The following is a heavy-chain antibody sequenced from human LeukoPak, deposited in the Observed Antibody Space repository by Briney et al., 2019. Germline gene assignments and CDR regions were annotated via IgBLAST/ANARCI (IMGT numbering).Heavy chain of an antibody. CDR1: GYTFTSYG. J-gene: IGHJ4*02. CDR2: ISAYNGNT. V-gene: IGHV1-18*01. Sequence: ASVKVSCRASGYTFTSYGINWVRQAPGQGLEWMRWISAYNGNTNYAQKLQGRVTMTTDTSTTTAYMELRSLRSDDTAVYYCARGGRHVWGSRSFDYWGQGTLVTVSS. CDR3: ARGGRHVWGSRSFDY. D-gene: IGHD3-16*01.